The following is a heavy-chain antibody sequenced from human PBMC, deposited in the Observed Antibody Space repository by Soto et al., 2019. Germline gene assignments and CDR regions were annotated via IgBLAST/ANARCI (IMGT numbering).Heavy chain of an antibody. CDR3: ARALQTRIAVAGPFDY. D-gene: IGHD6-19*01. CDR1: GFTFSSYW. Sequence: HPGGSLGLSCAASGFTFSSYWMHWVRQAPGKGLVWVSRINSDGSSTSYADSVKGRFTISRDNAKNTLYLQMNSLRAEDTAVYYCARALQTRIAVAGPFDYWGQGTLVTVSS. J-gene: IGHJ4*02. V-gene: IGHV3-74*01. CDR2: INSDGSST.